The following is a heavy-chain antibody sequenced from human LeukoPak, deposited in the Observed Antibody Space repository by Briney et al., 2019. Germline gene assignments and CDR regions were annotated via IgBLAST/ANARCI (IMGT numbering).Heavy chain of an antibody. CDR2: IYSGGST. Sequence: PGGSLRLSCAASWFTVSSNYMSWVRQAPGKGLWGGSVIYSGGSTYYADSVKGRFTISRDNSKNTLYLQMNSLRAEDTAVYYCAREVPYYYGDYVWFDPWGQGTLVTVSS. J-gene: IGHJ5*02. D-gene: IGHD4-17*01. CDR3: AREVPYYYGDYVWFDP. V-gene: IGHV3-53*01. CDR1: WFTVSSNY.